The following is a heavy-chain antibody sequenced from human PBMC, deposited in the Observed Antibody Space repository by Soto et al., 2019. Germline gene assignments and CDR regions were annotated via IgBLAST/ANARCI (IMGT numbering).Heavy chain of an antibody. CDR1: RYTFTSHE. CDR3: ARLLTEGATFREDAFDL. D-gene: IGHD3-9*01. Sequence: QIQLMQSGGDVKTPGASLKVSCTTSRYTFTSHEISWVRQAPGQGLEWMGWISTFNGKTDYAQKYQGRVTMTDDTTTSTVHMELRSLRSDDTGVYYCARLLTEGATFREDAFDLWGPGTKVTVSS. J-gene: IGHJ3*01. CDR2: ISTFNGKT. V-gene: IGHV1-18*01.